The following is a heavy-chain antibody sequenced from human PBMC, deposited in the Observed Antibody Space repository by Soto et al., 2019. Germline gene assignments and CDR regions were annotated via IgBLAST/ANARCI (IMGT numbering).Heavy chain of an antibody. CDR3: ARYIWSSTSRSYFDS. V-gene: IGHV1-69*13. J-gene: IGHJ4*02. CDR2: IIPIFGTA. CDR1: GGTFSSYA. D-gene: IGHD1-26*01. Sequence: SVKVSCKASGGTFSSYAISCVRQAPGQGLEWMGGIIPIFGTANYAQKFQGRVTITADESTSTAYMELSSLRSEDTAVYYCARYIWSSTSRSYFDSWGQGTLVTVSS.